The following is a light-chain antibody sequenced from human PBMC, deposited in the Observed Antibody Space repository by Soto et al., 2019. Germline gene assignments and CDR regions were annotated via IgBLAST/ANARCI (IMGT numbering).Light chain of an antibody. CDR3: LQDNSYPPT. CDR1: PSVSNY. Sequence: DIQMSQSPSARSACVGDRVTITGRATPSVSNYLAWFQQQPGKVPKRLIYAASSLQSGVPSRFSGSGSGTEFTLTISSLQPEDFATSYCLQDNSYPPTFGQGTKV. V-gene: IGKV1-17*03. J-gene: IGKJ1*01. CDR2: AAS.